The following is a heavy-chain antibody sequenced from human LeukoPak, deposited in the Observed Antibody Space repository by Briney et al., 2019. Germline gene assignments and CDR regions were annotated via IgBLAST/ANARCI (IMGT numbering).Heavy chain of an antibody. Sequence: PGGSLRLCCAASGFSVSSNYMTWFRQGPGDWLDFVSVIHSGGRAYYADSVKGRFTTSRDNSKNPLDLQINSLSVDDTAVYYCVGVETITMVRGASGDVWGKGPTVTVSS. CDR2: IHSGGRA. J-gene: IGHJ6*04. CDR3: VGVETITMVRGASGDV. V-gene: IGHV3-66*02. CDR1: GFSVSSNY. D-gene: IGHD3-10*01.